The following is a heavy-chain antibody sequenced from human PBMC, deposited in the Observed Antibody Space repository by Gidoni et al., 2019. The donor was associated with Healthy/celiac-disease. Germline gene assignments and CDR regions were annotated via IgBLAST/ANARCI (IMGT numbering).Heavy chain of an antibody. CDR1: GGSFSGYY. CDR2: INHSGST. Sequence: QVQLQQWGAGLLKPSETLSLTCAVYGGSFSGYYWSWIRPPPGKGLEWIGEINHSGSTNYNPSLKSRVTISVDTSKNQFSLKLSSVTAADTAVYYCARGPGTIFGVVIMGGTIFDYWGQGTLVTVSS. J-gene: IGHJ4*02. V-gene: IGHV4-34*01. CDR3: ARGPGTIFGVVIMGGTIFDY. D-gene: IGHD3-3*01.